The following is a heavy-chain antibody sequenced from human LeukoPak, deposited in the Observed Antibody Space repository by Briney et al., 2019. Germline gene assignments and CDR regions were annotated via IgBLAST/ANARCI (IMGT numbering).Heavy chain of an antibody. V-gene: IGHV4-59*08. J-gene: IGHJ5*02. D-gene: IGHD3-10*01. CDR2: IYYSGNT. CDR3: ARTPLRGATFFTSYPNWFDT. Sequence: SETLSLTCTVSSGSITNYYWSWIRQPPGKGLEWIGFIYYSGNTNYNPSLKSRVTISVDTSKNQFSLKLSSVTAADTAVYYCARTPLRGATFFTSYPNWFDTWGQGTLVTVSS. CDR1: SGSITNYY.